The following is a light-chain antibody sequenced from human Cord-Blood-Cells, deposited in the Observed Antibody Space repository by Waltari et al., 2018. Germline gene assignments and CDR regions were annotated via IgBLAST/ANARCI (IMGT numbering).Light chain of an antibody. Sequence: QSALTQPASVSGSPGQSITISCTGTSSDVGGYNYVSWYQQHPDKAPKLRIYDVSNRPSGVSNRFSGSKSGNTASLTISGLQAEDEADYYCSSYTSSSTYVFGTGTKVTVL. CDR3: SSYTSSSTYV. CDR2: DVS. CDR1: SSDVGGYNY. J-gene: IGLJ1*01. V-gene: IGLV2-14*01.